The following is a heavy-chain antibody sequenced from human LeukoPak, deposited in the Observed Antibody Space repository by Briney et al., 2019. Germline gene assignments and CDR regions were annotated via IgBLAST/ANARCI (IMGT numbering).Heavy chain of an antibody. V-gene: IGHV4-59*01. CDR1: GGSFSTYY. J-gene: IGHJ4*02. Sequence: PSETLSLTCTVSGGSFSTYYWSWLRQPPGKGLEWIGYIYYSGSTNYNPSLQSRVTISVDTSKNHFSLRLSSVTAADTAVYYCARASVLLSTDYWGQGTLVTVSS. CDR3: ARASVLLSTDY. CDR2: IYYSGST. D-gene: IGHD3-16*01.